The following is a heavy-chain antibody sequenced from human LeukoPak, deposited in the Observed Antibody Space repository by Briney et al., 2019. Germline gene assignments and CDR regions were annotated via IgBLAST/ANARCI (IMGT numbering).Heavy chain of an antibody. CDR1: GFKFDDYA. V-gene: IGHV3-9*01. CDR3: AKERSETYVIDN. Sequence: SLRLSCAASGFKFDDYAMHWVRQAPGKGLEWVSGISWNSENTSYVDFVKGRFTISRDNAKNSLYLQMDTLRPEDTAFYFCAKERSETYVIDNWGQGTLLTVSS. CDR2: ISWNSENT. D-gene: IGHD1-26*01. J-gene: IGHJ4*02.